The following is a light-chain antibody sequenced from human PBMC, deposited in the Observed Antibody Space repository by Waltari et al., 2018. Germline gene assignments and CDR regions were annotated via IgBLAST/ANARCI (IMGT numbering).Light chain of an antibody. CDR3: ATWDNNLREVV. V-gene: IGLV1-51*01. J-gene: IGLJ2*01. CDR1: ISNIGNYY. Sequence: QSVLTQPPSVSAAPGQTVTIYCSGSISNIGNYYVSWYHQLPGAAPKLLIYDNNKRPSGIPDRFSASKSGTSATLGITGLQIGDEADYYCATWDNNLREVVFGGGTKLTVL. CDR2: DNN.